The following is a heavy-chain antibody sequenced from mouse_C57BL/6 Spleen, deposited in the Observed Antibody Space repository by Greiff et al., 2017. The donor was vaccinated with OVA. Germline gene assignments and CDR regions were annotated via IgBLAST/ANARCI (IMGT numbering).Heavy chain of an antibody. J-gene: IGHJ2*01. D-gene: IGHD4-1*01. CDR3: TRGTNLNFDY. Sequence: VQLQQSGAELVRPGASVTLSCKASGYTFTDYEMHWVKQTPVHGLEWIGAIDPETGGTAYNQKFKGKAILTADKSSSTAYMELRSLTSEDSAVYYCTRGTNLNFDYWGQGTTLTVSS. CDR2: IDPETGGT. CDR1: GYTFTDYE. V-gene: IGHV1-15*01.